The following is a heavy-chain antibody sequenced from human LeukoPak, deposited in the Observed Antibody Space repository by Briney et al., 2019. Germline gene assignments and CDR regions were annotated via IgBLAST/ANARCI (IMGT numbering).Heavy chain of an antibody. V-gene: IGHV1-2*06. Sequence: ASVKVSCKASGYTFTGYYMHWVRQAPGQGLEWMGRINPNSGGTNYAQKFQGRVTITRDTSISTAYMELSRLRSDDTAVYYCASALGARTPMDDYWGQGTLVTVSS. CDR3: ASALGARTPMDDY. CDR1: GYTFTGYY. CDR2: INPNSGGT. D-gene: IGHD6-6*01. J-gene: IGHJ4*02.